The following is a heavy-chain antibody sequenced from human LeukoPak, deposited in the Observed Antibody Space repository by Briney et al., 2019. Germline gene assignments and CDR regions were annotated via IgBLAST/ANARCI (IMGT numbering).Heavy chain of an antibody. D-gene: IGHD1-26*01. CDR2: IYYSGST. CDR1: GGSISSTGYY. J-gene: IGHJ4*02. V-gene: IGHV4-39*07. Sequence: KPSETLSLTCTVSGGSISSTGYYWGWIRQPPGKGLEWIAAIYYSGSTYYNPSLKSRVTISVDTSKSQLSLKLSSVTAADTAIYYCARNIVGPRQVDYWGQGTLVTVSS. CDR3: ARNIVGPRQVDY.